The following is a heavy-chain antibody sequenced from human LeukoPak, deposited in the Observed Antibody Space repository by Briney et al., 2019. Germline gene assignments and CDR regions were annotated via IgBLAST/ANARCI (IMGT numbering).Heavy chain of an antibody. CDR2: ISSNGRAT. V-gene: IGHV3-64*01. CDR3: AREGAAASVDY. D-gene: IGHD6-13*01. CDR1: GFTFSTYA. J-gene: IGHJ4*02. Sequence: GGSLRLSCAASGFTFSTYAMHWVRQAPGKGLEYVSAISSNGRATYYANSVKGRFTISRDNSKNTLYLQMGSLRAEDMAVYYCAREGAAASVDYWGQGTLVTVSS.